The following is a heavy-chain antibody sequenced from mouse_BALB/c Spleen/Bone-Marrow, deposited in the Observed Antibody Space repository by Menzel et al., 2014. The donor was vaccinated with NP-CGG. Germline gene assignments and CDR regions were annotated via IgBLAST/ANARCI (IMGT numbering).Heavy chain of an antibody. CDR3: ARGDGNFLLAY. Sequence: VQLKESGAELVKPGASVKLSCTASGFNIKDTYMHWVKQRPEQGLEWIGRIDPANGNTKYDPKFQGKATITADTSSNTAYLQLSSLTSEDTAVYYCARGDGNFLLAYWGQGTLVTVSA. CDR2: IDPANGNT. V-gene: IGHV14-3*02. D-gene: IGHD2-1*01. CDR1: GFNIKDTY. J-gene: IGHJ3*01.